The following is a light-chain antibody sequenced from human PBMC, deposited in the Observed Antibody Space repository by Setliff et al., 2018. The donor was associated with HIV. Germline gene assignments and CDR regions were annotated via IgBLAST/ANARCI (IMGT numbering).Light chain of an antibody. CDR3: SSYTGKSTNTYV. V-gene: IGLV2-14*01. CDR2: EVS. J-gene: IGLJ1*01. CDR1: NSDVGAYNY. Sequence: ALTQPASVSGSPGQSITISCTGTNSDVGAYNYVFWYQQHPGKAPKLMIYEVSNRPSGVSNRFSGSKSGNTASLTISGLQAEDEADYYCSSYTGKSTNTYVFGTGTKVTVL.